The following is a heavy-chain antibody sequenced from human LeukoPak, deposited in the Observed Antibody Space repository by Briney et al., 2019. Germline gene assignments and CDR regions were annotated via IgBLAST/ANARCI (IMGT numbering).Heavy chain of an antibody. Sequence: XVKVSCKASGGTFSSYAISWVRQAPGQGLEWMGGIIPIFGTANYAQKFQGRVTITADESTSTAYMELSSLRSEDTAVYYCAGECSSTSCYDYWGQGTLVTVSS. J-gene: IGHJ4*02. CDR1: GGTFSSYA. CDR3: AGECSSTSCYDY. CDR2: IIPIFGTA. D-gene: IGHD2-2*01. V-gene: IGHV1-69*13.